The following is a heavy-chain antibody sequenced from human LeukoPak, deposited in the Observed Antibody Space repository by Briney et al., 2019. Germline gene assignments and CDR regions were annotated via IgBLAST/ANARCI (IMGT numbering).Heavy chain of an antibody. J-gene: IGHJ4*02. CDR1: GGTFSSYA. V-gene: IGHV1-69*13. D-gene: IGHD6-13*01. CDR2: IIPIFGTA. Sequence: SVKVSCKASGGTFSSYAISWVRQAPGQGLEWMGGIIPIFGTANYAQKFQGRVTITADESTSTAYMELSSLRSEDTAVYYCARVPRGVRYSSSWSGYIDYWGQGTLVTVSS. CDR3: ARVPRGVRYSSSWSGYIDY.